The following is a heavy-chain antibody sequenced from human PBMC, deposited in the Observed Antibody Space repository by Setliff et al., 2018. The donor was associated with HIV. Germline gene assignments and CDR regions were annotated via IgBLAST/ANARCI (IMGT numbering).Heavy chain of an antibody. J-gene: IGHJ6*02. CDR3: ARDLIAAASVYYYGMDV. D-gene: IGHD6-13*01. CDR1: GFTFSSYS. CDR2: ISSSSSYI. V-gene: IGHV3-21*01. Sequence: PGGSLRLSCAASGFTFSSYSMNWVRQAPGKGPEWVSSISSSSSYIYYADSVKGRFTISRDNAKNSLYLQMNSLRAEDTAVYYCARDLIAAASVYYYGMDVWGQGTTVTVSS.